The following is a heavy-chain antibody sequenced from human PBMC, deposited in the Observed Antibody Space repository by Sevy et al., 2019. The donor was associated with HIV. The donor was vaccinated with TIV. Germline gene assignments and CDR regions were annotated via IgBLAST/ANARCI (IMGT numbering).Heavy chain of an antibody. J-gene: IGHJ5*02. Sequence: GGSLRLSCAASGFTFNNAWMNWVRQAPGKGLEWVGRFKTKGDGGTIDYAAPVKGRFTISRDDSKNTLFLQMNSLKTDDTAFYYCTTAYYFDTSGSYIRGSTWGQGTLVTVSS. CDR1: GFTFNNAW. CDR2: FKTKGDGGTI. CDR3: TTAYYFDTSGSYIRGST. V-gene: IGHV3-15*07. D-gene: IGHD3-22*01.